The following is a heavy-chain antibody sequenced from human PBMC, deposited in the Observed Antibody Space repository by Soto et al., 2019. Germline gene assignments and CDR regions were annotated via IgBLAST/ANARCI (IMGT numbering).Heavy chain of an antibody. CDR1: GFTFGNYA. Sequence: GGSLRLSCRASGFTFGNYAMAWVRQAPGKGLEWVSGINASGGRTYYADSAKGRFTISRDNSNNTLYLQMSSLRAEDTAVYYCAKDLEVLSARFESWGQGALVTVSS. CDR3: AKDLEVLSARFES. V-gene: IGHV3-23*01. CDR2: INASGGRT. J-gene: IGHJ4*02. D-gene: IGHD2-15*01.